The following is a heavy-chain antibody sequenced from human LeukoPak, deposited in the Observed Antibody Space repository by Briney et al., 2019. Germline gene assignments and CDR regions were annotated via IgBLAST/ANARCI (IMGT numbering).Heavy chain of an antibody. D-gene: IGHD4-11*01. CDR2: IIPIFGTA. Sequence: SVKVSCKASGGTFSSYAISWVRQAPGQGLEWMGGIIPIFGTANYAQKFRGRVTMTRDTSTSTVYMELSSLRPEDSAVYYCARWTTTYLDYWGQGTLVTVSS. V-gene: IGHV1-69*05. J-gene: IGHJ4*02. CDR1: GGTFSSYA. CDR3: ARWTTTYLDY.